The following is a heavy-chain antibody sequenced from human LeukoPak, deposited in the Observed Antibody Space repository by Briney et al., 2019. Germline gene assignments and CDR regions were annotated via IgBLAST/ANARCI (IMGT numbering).Heavy chain of an antibody. Sequence: PGGSLRLSCVASEFTFSSYVMSWVRQAPGKGLEWVSSISGNGINTYYADSVKGRFTISRDNSKNTLYLQMNSLRVEDTAVYYCASVWRALGYTIDYWGQGTQVAVSS. CDR2: ISGNGINT. CDR3: ASVWRALGYTIDY. J-gene: IGHJ4*02. CDR1: EFTFSSYV. V-gene: IGHV3-23*01. D-gene: IGHD5-18*01.